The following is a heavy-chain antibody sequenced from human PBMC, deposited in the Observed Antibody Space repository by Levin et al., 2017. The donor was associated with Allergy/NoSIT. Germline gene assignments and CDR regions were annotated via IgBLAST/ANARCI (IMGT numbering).Heavy chain of an antibody. CDR1: GYTFTSYG. J-gene: IGHJ5*02. CDR2: ISAYNGNT. CDR3: ARDRVGAPGGWFDP. Sequence: GESLKISCKASGYTFTSYGISWVRQAPGQGLEWMGWISAYNGNTNYAQKLQGRVTMTTDTSTSTAYMELRSLRSDDTAVYYCARDRVGAPGGWFDPWGQGTLVTVSS. V-gene: IGHV1-18*01. D-gene: IGHD1-26*01.